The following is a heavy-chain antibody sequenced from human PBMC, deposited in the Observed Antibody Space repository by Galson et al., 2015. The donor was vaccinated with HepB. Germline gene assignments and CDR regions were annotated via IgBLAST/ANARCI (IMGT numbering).Heavy chain of an antibody. J-gene: IGHJ1*01. CDR2: IYYSGST. Sequence: TLSLTCTVSGGSISSSSYYWGWIRQPPGKGLEWVGSIYYSGSTYYNPSLKSRVTISVGTSKSQLSLKMSSVTAADTAVYYCARSDYDSSGYHFQHWGQGTLVTVSS. V-gene: IGHV4-39*07. D-gene: IGHD3-22*01. CDR3: ARSDYDSSGYHFQH. CDR1: GGSISSSSYY.